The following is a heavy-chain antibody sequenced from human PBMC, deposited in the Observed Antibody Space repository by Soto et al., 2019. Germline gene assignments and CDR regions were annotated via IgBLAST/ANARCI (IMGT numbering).Heavy chain of an antibody. CDR3: ARHHYYYGSGSYSWVYYYYGMDV. V-gene: IGHV4-39*01. J-gene: IGHJ6*02. CDR1: CGSISCARYY. D-gene: IGHD3-10*01. CDR2: IYYSGST. Sequence: PDTLSLTFTVSCGSISCARYYWGWIREPPGKGLEWVGSIYYSGSTYYNPSLKSRVTISVDTSKNQFSLKLSSVTAADTAVYYCARHHYYYGSGSYSWVYYYYGMDVWGQGATVTVSS.